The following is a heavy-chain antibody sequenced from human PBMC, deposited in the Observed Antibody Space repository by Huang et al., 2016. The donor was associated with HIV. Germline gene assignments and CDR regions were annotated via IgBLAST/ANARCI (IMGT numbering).Heavy chain of an antibody. D-gene: IGHD6-13*01. CDR1: GFSLPSSAVA. J-gene: IGHJ4*02. Sequence: QITLTESGPTLVKPPQPLTLTCTFSGFSLPSSAVAVCWIRQPPGKALEWLALIYWDNEERFSPSLKTRLTITKDTPKNEVVLTMTSMDPVDTATYYCVHRLRYGKWYVDYWGQGVLVTVSS. CDR3: VHRLRYGKWYVDY. CDR2: IYWDNEE. V-gene: IGHV2-5*02.